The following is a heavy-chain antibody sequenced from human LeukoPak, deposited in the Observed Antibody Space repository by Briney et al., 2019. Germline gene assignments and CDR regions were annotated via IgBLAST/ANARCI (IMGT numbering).Heavy chain of an antibody. J-gene: IGHJ4*02. V-gene: IGHV3-9*01. Sequence: PGGSLRLSCEASGYTFDDYAMHWVRQAPGKGLEWVSAISWNSGSIGYADPVKGRFTISRDNGKNSLYLQMNSLRTEDTALYYCAKGHTYGLGESYLDFWGQGTLVSVS. CDR2: ISWNSGSI. CDR1: GYTFDDYA. CDR3: AKGHTYGLGESYLDF. D-gene: IGHD5-18*01.